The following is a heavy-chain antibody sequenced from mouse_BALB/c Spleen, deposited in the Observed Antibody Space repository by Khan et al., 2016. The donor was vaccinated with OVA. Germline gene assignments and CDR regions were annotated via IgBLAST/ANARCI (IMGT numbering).Heavy chain of an antibody. Sequence: QIQLVQSGPELKKPGETVKISCKASGYTFTNFGMNWVKQAPGKGLKWMGWINTSTGEPTYTDDFKGRFAFSLETSASTAYLQINNLKNEDTATYFCARSVAPYYYAMDYWGQGTSVTVSS. D-gene: IGHD1-1*01. CDR1: GYTFTNFG. J-gene: IGHJ4*01. CDR3: ARSVAPYYYAMDY. CDR2: INTSTGEP. V-gene: IGHV9-3-1*01.